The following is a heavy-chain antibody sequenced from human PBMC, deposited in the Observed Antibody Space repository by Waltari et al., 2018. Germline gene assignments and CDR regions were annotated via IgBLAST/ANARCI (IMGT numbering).Heavy chain of an antibody. CDR2: IYYSGST. CDR1: GGSISSYY. V-gene: IGHV4-59*13. CDR3: ARGHDYWNYYYMDV. Sequence: QVQLQESGPGLVKPSETLSLTCTVSGGSISSYYWSWIRQPPGKGLEWIGYIYYSGSTNYNPSLKSRVTISVDTSKNQFSLKLSSVTAADTAVYYCARGHDYWNYYYMDVWGKGTTVTVSS. J-gene: IGHJ6*03. D-gene: IGHD4-17*01.